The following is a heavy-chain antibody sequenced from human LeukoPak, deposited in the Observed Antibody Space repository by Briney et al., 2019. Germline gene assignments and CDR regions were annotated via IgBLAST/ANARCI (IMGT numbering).Heavy chain of an antibody. D-gene: IGHD2-15*01. Sequence: GGSLRLSCAVSGFTFSTYWMSWVRQAPGKGLEWVANIIQHGSGKNYVDSVKGRFTISRDNAKNSLYLQMNSLRAEDTAVYYCARDNVGSCSGGTCFDYWGQGTLVTVSS. CDR2: IIQHGSGK. CDR1: GFTFSTYW. CDR3: ARDNVGSCSGGTCFDY. J-gene: IGHJ4*02. V-gene: IGHV3-7*01.